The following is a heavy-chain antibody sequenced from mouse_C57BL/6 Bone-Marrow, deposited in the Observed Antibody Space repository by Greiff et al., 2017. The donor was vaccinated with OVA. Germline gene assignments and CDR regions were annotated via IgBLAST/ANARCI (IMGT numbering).Heavy chain of an antibody. CDR2: IHPNSGST. D-gene: IGHD2-2*01. CDR3: ARVGVTTWLNY. CDR1: GYTFTSYW. V-gene: IGHV1-64*01. J-gene: IGHJ2*01. Sequence: QVQLQQPGAELVKPGASVKLSCKASGYTFTSYWMHWVKQRPGQGLEWIGMIHPNSGSTNYNEKFKSKATLTVDKSSSTAYMQLSSLTSEDSAVYYCARVGVTTWLNYWGQGTTLTVSS.